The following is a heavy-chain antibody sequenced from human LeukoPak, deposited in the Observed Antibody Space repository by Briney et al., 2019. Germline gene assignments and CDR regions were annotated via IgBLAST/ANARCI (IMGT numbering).Heavy chain of an antibody. CDR3: ARERLEGEKAFAY. J-gene: IGHJ4*02. CDR2: TNSNTGDT. V-gene: IGHV1-2*02. CDR1: GYTFTAYY. Sequence: ASVKVSCKASGYTFTAYYFHCVRQAPGQGLEWMGWTNSNTGDTNSAQKFQGRVTMTRDTSTGTVYMELSRLTSDDTAVYYCARERLEGEKAFAYWGQRTLVTVSS. D-gene: IGHD3-16*01.